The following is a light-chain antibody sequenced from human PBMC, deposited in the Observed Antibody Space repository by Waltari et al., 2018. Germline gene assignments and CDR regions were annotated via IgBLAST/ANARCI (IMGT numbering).Light chain of an antibody. CDR1: SSDVGGDNF. V-gene: IGLV2-8*01. CDR2: EVS. Sequence: QSALTQPPSASGSPGQSVTISCTGTSSDVGGDNFVSWYQQYPGKARKLFISEVSKRPSGVPNRCSGSKSGNTASLTVSGLQAEDEADYYCSSSATGGSYFVFGTGTRVTVL. CDR3: SSSATGGSYFV. J-gene: IGLJ1*01.